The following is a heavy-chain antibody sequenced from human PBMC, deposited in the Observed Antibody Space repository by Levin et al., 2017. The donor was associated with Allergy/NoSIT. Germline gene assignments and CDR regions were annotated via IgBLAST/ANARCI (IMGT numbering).Heavy chain of an antibody. Sequence: HPGGSLRLSCAASGFRFDHYAMHWVRQGPAKGLEWVSSITWNSGNIVYAASLKGRFTIARDTAKNSLYLQMNGLTTEDTGLYFCARDSEKRVDTPLVTALDSWGQGTLVIVSS. CDR1: GFRFDHYA. CDR2: ITWNSGNI. CDR3: ARDSEKRVDTPLVTALDS. V-gene: IGHV3-9*01. D-gene: IGHD5-18*01. J-gene: IGHJ4*02.